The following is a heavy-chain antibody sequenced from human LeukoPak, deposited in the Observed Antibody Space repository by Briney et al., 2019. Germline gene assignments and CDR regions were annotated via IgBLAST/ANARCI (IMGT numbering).Heavy chain of an antibody. Sequence: SETLSLTCTVSGGSISSSSYYWGWIRQPPGKGLEWIGSIYYSGSTYYNPSLKSRVTISVDTSKNQFSLKLSSVTAADTAVYYCARENDFWSGYYTFDYWGQGTLATVSS. J-gene: IGHJ4*02. V-gene: IGHV4-39*07. CDR1: GGSISSSSYY. CDR3: ARENDFWSGYYTFDY. CDR2: IYYSGST. D-gene: IGHD3-3*01.